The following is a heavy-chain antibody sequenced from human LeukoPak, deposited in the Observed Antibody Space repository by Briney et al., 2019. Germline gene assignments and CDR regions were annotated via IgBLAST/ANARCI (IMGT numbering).Heavy chain of an antibody. CDR1: GYTFTSYY. D-gene: IGHD3-3*01. V-gene: IGHV1-46*01. Sequence: ASVKVSCKASGYTFTSYYMHWVRQAPGQGLEWMGIINPSGGSTSYAQKFQGRVTITADESTSTAYMELSSLRSEDTAVYYCARGLPSLRFLEWSYYYYGMDVWGQGTTVTVSS. J-gene: IGHJ6*02. CDR3: ARGLPSLRFLEWSYYYYGMDV. CDR2: INPSGGST.